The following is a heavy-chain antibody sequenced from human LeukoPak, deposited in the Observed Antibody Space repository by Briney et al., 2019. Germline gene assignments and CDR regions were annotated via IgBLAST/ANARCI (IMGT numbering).Heavy chain of an antibody. D-gene: IGHD1-26*01. J-gene: IGHJ4*02. Sequence: ASVKVSCKVSGYTLTELSMHWVRQAPGKGLEWMGGFDPEDGETIYAQKFQGRVTMTEDTSTDTAYMELSSLRSEDTAVYYCATLLGAPSYFEYWGQGTLVTVSS. CDR2: FDPEDGET. V-gene: IGHV1-24*01. CDR1: GYTLTELS. CDR3: ATLLGAPSYFEY.